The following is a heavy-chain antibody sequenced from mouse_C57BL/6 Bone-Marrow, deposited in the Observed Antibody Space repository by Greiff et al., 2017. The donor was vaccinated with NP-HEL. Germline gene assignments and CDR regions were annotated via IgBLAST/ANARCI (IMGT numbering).Heavy chain of an antibody. Sequence: PLQQSGPELVKPGASVKISCKASGYAFSSSWMNWVKQRPGKGLEWIGRIYPGDGDTNYNGKFKGKATLTADKSSSTAYMQLSSLTSEDSAVYFCAREEDYGNYNYFDYWGQGTTLTVSS. CDR1: GYAFSSSW. J-gene: IGHJ2*01. V-gene: IGHV1-82*01. CDR2: IYPGDGDT. CDR3: AREEDYGNYNYFDY. D-gene: IGHD2-1*01.